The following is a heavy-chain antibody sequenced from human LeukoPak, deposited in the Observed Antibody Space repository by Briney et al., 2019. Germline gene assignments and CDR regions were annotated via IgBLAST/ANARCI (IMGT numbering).Heavy chain of an antibody. CDR1: GFSFSSYG. CDR3: ARDASSSWPFHYFDY. Sequence: GRSLRLSCAASGFSFSSYGMHWVRQAPGKGLEWVAVIWYDGSNKYYADSVKGRFTISRDNSKNTLYLQMNSLRAEDTAVYYCARDASSSWPFHYFDYWGQGTLVTVSS. V-gene: IGHV3-33*01. D-gene: IGHD6-13*01. CDR2: IWYDGSNK. J-gene: IGHJ4*02.